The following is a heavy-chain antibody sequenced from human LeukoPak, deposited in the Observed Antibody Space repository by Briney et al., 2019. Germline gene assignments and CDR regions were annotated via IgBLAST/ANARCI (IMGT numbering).Heavy chain of an antibody. D-gene: IGHD1-14*01. CDR1: GGPFSSYA. J-gene: IGHJ4*02. Sequence: ASVKVSCKASGGPFSSYAISWVRQAPGQGLEWMGGIIPIFGTANYAQKFQGRVTITADESTSTAYMELSSLRSEDTAVYYCARTGSAGTALFDYWGQGTLVTVSS. CDR3: ARTGSAGTALFDY. V-gene: IGHV1-69*13. CDR2: IIPIFGTA.